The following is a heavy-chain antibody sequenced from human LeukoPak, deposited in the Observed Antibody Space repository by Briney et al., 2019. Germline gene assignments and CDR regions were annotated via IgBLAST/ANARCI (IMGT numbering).Heavy chain of an antibody. V-gene: IGHV3-74*01. CDR2: INSDGSST. J-gene: IGHJ4*02. CDR1: GFTFSSYW. D-gene: IGHD6-13*01. Sequence: GGSLRLSRAASGFTFSSYWMHWVRQAPGKGLVWVSRINSDGSSTSYADSVKGRFTISRDNAKNTLYLQMNSLRAEDTAVYYCATVVGSSWTNFDYWAREPWSPSPQ. CDR3: ATVVGSSWTNFDY.